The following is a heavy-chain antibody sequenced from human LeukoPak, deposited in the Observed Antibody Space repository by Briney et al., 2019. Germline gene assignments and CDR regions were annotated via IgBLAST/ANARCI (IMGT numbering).Heavy chain of an antibody. Sequence: PGGSLRLSCAASGFTFSSYWMSWVRQAPGKGLEWVANIKQDGSEKYYVASVKGRFTISRTNAKNSLYLQMNSLRAEDTAVYYCASLRGGVWMVWGQGTLVTVSS. J-gene: IGHJ4*02. CDR2: IKQDGSEK. D-gene: IGHD2-8*02. CDR1: GFTFSSYW. CDR3: ASLRGGVWMV. V-gene: IGHV3-7*01.